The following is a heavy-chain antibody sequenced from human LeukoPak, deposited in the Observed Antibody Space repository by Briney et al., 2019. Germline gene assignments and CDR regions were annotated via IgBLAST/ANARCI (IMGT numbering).Heavy chain of an antibody. CDR3: ARDGGRAIVVVPAARGYFDY. CDR1: GFTFSSYA. Sequence: PGGPLRLSCAASGFTFSSYAMHWVRQAPGKGLEWVAVISYDGSNKYYADSVKGRFTISRDNSKNTLYLQMNSLRAEDTAVYYCARDGGRAIVVVPAARGYFDYWGQGALVTVSS. CDR2: ISYDGSNK. V-gene: IGHV3-30-3*01. J-gene: IGHJ4*02. D-gene: IGHD2-2*01.